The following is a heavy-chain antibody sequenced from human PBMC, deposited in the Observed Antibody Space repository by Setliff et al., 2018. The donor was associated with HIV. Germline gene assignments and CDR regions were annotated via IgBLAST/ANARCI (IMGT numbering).Heavy chain of an antibody. CDR2: INHSGST. V-gene: IGHV4-34*01. J-gene: IGHJ6*03. CDR1: GGSFSGYD. D-gene: IGHD3-16*01. Sequence: PSETLSLTCAVYGGSFSGYDWSWIRQPPGKGLEWIGEINHSGSTNYNPSLKSRVTISVDTSKNQFSLNLSSVTAADTAVYYCARRSPGGGYYMDVWGKGTTVTVSS. CDR3: ARRSPGGGYYMDV.